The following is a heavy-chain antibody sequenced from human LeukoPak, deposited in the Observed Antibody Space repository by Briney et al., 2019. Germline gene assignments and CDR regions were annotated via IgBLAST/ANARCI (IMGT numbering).Heavy chain of an antibody. CDR3: ARAVMNSSGWYGDY. CDR2: IIPILGIA. J-gene: IGHJ4*02. V-gene: IGHV1-69*04. Sequence: ASVKVSCKASGYTFTGYYMHWVRQAPGQGLEWMGRIIPILGIANYAQKFQGRVTITADKSTSTAYMELSSLRSEDTAVYYCARAVMNSSGWYGDYWGQGTLVTVSS. CDR1: GYTFTGYY. D-gene: IGHD6-19*01.